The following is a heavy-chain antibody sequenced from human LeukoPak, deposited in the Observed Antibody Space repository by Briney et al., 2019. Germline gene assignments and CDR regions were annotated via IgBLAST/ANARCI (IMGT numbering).Heavy chain of an antibody. CDR1: GFTFTNYN. J-gene: IGHJ4*02. CDR3: ARRGIGYYFDY. Sequence: ASVKVSCKASGFTFTNYNMHWVRQAPGQGLEWMGVINPSGGSTSYAQKFQGRVTMTRDTSTRTVYTELSRLRSEDTAVYYCARRGIGYYFDYWGQGSLVTVSS. D-gene: IGHD3-16*01. V-gene: IGHV1-46*01. CDR2: INPSGGST.